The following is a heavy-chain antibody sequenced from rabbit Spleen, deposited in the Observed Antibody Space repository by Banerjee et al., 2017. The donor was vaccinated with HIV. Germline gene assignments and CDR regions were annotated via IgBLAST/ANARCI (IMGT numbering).Heavy chain of an antibody. J-gene: IGHJ4*01. CDR3: TRDAAGREDFNL. Sequence: QEQLVESGGGLVRPEGSLKLSCTASGFSFSNKAVMCWVRQAPGKGLEWIGCINIVTGKDVYATWAKGRFIMSRTSSTTVTLQMTSLTAADTATYFCTRDAAGREDFNLWGPGTLVTVS. CDR2: INIVTGKD. V-gene: IGHV1S45*01. D-gene: IGHD4-2*01. CDR1: GFSFSNKAV.